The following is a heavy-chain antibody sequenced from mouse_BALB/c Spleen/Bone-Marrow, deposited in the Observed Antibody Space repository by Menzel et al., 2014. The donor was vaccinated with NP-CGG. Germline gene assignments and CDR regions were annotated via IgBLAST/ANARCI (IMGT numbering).Heavy chain of an antibody. D-gene: IGHD2-3*01. Sequence: VQLQQSGAEPVKPGASVKLSCTASGFNIKDTYMHWVKQRPEQGLEWIGRIDPANGKTKYDPKFQGKATITADTSSNTAYLQLSSLTSEDTAVYYCARGHGYYVGYYFDNWGQGTTLTVSS. CDR2: IDPANGKT. CDR1: GFNIKDTY. CDR3: ARGHGYYVGYYFDN. J-gene: IGHJ2*01. V-gene: IGHV14-3*02.